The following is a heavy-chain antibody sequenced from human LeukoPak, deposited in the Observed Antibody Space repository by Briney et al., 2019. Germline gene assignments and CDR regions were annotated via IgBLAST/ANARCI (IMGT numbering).Heavy chain of an antibody. CDR3: AREKVDSSGYYYY. CDR1: GYDFISYY. Sequence: ASVKVSCKASGYDFISYYMHWVRQAPGQGLEWMGVSDPVGGSTFYAQRFQGRLTMTRDMSTSTAYMELSSLRSEDTAVYFCAREKVDSSGYYYYWGQGTLVTVSS. V-gene: IGHV1-46*01. CDR2: SDPVGGST. D-gene: IGHD3-22*01. J-gene: IGHJ4*02.